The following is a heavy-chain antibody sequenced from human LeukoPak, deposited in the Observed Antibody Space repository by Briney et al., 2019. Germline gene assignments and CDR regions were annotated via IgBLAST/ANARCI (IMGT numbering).Heavy chain of an antibody. Sequence: GGSLRLSCAASGFTFSSYSMNRVRQAPGKGLEWVSSISSSSSYIYYADSVKGRFTISRDNAKNSLYLQMNSLRAEDTAVYYCARAHDFWSGYYPSAFDYWGQGTLVTASS. J-gene: IGHJ4*02. CDR1: GFTFSSYS. V-gene: IGHV3-21*01. CDR3: ARAHDFWSGYYPSAFDY. D-gene: IGHD3-3*01. CDR2: ISSSSSYI.